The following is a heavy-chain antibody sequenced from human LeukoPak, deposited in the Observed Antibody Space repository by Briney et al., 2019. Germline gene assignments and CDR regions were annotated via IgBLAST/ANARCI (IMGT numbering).Heavy chain of an antibody. CDR2: INHSGST. D-gene: IGHD4-17*01. CDR1: GGSFSDYY. CDR3: ARVRLGDYRFDHFDY. Sequence: SETLSLTCAVYGGSFSDYYWSWIRQPPGKGLEWIGEINHSGSTNYNPSLKSRVTISVDTSKNQFSLKLSSVTAADTAVYYCARVRLGDYRFDHFDYWGQGTLVTVSS. J-gene: IGHJ4*02. V-gene: IGHV4-34*01.